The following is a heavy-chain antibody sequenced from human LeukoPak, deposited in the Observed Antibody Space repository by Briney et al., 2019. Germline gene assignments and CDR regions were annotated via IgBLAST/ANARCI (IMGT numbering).Heavy chain of an antibody. V-gene: IGHV3-21*01. J-gene: IGHJ3*02. CDR1: GFTFSSYG. D-gene: IGHD3-22*01. CDR3: ARDQYYSDSSGYPYDI. Sequence: GRSLRLSCAASGFTFSSYGMRWVRLAPGKGLEWVSSISGSSSHVWYADSVKGRFTSSRDNAKNSLYLQMSSLRVEDTAVYYCARDQYYSDSSGYPYDIWGQGTMVTVSS. CDR2: ISGSSSHV.